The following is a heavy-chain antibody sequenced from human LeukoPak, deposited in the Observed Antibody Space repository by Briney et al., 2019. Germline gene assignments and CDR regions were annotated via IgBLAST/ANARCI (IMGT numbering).Heavy chain of an antibody. V-gene: IGHV3-30-3*02. J-gene: IGHJ6*03. CDR1: GFTFSSYA. Sequence: GGSLRLSCAASGFTFSSYAMHWVRQAPGKGLEWVAVISYDGSNKYYADSVKGRFTISRDNSKNTLYLQMNSLRAEDTAVYYCAKNIAAADSSGYYYYYMDVWGKGTTVTVSS. D-gene: IGHD6-13*01. CDR3: AKNIAAADSSGYYYYYMDV. CDR2: ISYDGSNK.